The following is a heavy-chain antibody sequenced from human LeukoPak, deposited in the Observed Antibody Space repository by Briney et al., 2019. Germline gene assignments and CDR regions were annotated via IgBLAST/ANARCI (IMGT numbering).Heavy chain of an antibody. CDR3: ARDSPFDT. CDR2: INPDSGVT. V-gene: IGHV1-2*02. Sequence: ASVKVSCKASGYTFTDYYMHWVRQAPGQGLEWIEWINPDSGVTNYPQKIQGRVTMTRDTSSSTAYMELIGLRSDNTAVYSCARDSPFDTSGPGEMVTVSS. CDR1: GYTFTDYY. J-gene: IGHJ3*02.